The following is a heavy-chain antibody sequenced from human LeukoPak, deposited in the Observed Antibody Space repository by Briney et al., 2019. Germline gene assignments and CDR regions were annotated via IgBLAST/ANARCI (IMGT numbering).Heavy chain of an antibody. J-gene: IGHJ6*03. CDR1: GFTFSSYS. CDR2: ISSSTSYI. Sequence: GGSLRLSCAASGFTFSSYSMSWVRQAPGKGLEWVSSISSSTSYIYYADSVKGRFTVSRDNAKNSLYLQMNSLRAEDTAVYYCANSMRPYGDYVYYMDVWGKGTTVTVSS. D-gene: IGHD4-17*01. CDR3: ANSMRPYGDYVYYMDV. V-gene: IGHV3-21*01.